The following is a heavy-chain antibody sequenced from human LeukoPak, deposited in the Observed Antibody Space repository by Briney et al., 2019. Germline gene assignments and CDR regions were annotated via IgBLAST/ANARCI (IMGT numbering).Heavy chain of an antibody. CDR2: IYWDDDK. V-gene: IGHV2-5*02. Sequence: SGPTLVNPTQTLTLTCTFSGFSLPTRGVGVGWIRQPPGKALEWLSLIYWDDDKRHSPSLKSRLTISKDTSKNQVVLIMTNMNPVDTATYYCTRIAAAGTDFDYWGQGTLVTVSS. D-gene: IGHD6-13*01. J-gene: IGHJ4*02. CDR3: TRIAAAGTDFDY. CDR1: GFSLPTRGVG.